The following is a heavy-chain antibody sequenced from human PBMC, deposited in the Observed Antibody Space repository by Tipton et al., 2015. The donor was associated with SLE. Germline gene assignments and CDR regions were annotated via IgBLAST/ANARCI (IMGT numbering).Heavy chain of an antibody. D-gene: IGHD1-20*01. CDR1: GFIFSSYG. V-gene: IGHV3-30*02. CDR2: IRYDGGEK. Sequence: SLRLSCAASGFIFSSYGMHWVRQAPGKGLEWVAFIRYDGGEKYYGDSVKGRFTISRDNSKNRLFLQMNSLRPDDTAVYYCARPRGYNFGPDAFHFWGQGTLVTVSS. J-gene: IGHJ3*01. CDR3: ARPRGYNFGPDAFHF.